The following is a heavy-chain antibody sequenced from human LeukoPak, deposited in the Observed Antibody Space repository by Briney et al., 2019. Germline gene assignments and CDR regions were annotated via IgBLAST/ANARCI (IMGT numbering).Heavy chain of an antibody. CDR2: ISPGNSDT. Sequence: GESLKISCKGSGYNFITYWIGWVRQMPGKGLEWMGIISPGNSDTKYSPSFQGQVTFSAAKSISTAYLQWSSLKASDTAIYYCARHRVDSSSPRGMDVWGQGTTVTVSS. CDR3: ARHRVDSSSPRGMDV. D-gene: IGHD6-13*01. CDR1: GYNFITYW. J-gene: IGHJ6*02. V-gene: IGHV5-51*01.